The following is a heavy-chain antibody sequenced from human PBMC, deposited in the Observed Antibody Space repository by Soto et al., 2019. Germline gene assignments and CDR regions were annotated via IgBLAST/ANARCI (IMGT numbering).Heavy chain of an antibody. CDR2: IYHSGTT. D-gene: IGHD6-6*01. V-gene: IGHV4-38-2*01. J-gene: IGHJ4*02. CDR1: GYSLTSGYH. CDR3: VRVYGRSSCFFDS. Sequence: XETLCLTCGVAGYSLTSGYHWGWIRQPPVKGLEWIGTIYHSGTTYYNPSLMSRVTMSVDTSKNQFSLKVTSATTADTAVYFCVRVYGRSSCFFDSWGQGTLVTVSS.